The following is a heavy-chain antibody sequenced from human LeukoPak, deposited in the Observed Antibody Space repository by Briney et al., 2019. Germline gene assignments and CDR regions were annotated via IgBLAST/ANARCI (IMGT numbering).Heavy chain of an antibody. CDR1: GFTFSSYG. CDR2: IRYDGSNK. J-gene: IGHJ3*02. D-gene: IGHD1-26*01. V-gene: IGHV3-30*02. Sequence: PGVSLRLSCAASGFTFSSYGMHWVRQAPGKGLEWVAFIRYDGSNKYYADSVKGRFTISRDNSKNTLYLQMNSLRAEDTAVYYCAKEGVVGVVPWLDGFDIWGQGTMVTVSS. CDR3: AKEGVVGVVPWLDGFDI.